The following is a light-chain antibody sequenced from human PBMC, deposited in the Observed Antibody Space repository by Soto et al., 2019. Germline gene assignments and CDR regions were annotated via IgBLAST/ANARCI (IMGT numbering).Light chain of an antibody. Sequence: DVVMTQSPLSLPVTLGQPASISCRSSQSLIHSDGNTYLSWFQQRPGQSPRRLIYEVSDRDSGVTNRFTGSRSGTDFTLKISRVEAEDVGVYYCMQGTHWPWTFGQGTEVEIK. CDR1: QSLIHSDGNTY. CDR3: MQGTHWPWT. CDR2: EVS. J-gene: IGKJ1*01. V-gene: IGKV2-30*02.